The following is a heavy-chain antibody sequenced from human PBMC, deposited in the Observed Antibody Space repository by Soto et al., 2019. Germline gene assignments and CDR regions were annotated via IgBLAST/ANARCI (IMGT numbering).Heavy chain of an antibody. V-gene: IGHV3-33*01. CDR1: GFTFSSYG. D-gene: IGHD3-10*01. CDR3: ARDLSPSMVRGVIAFDP. CDR2: IWYDGSNK. Sequence: GGSLRLSCAASGFTFSSYGMHWVRQAPGKGLEWVAVIWYDGSNKYYADSVKGRFTISRDNSKNTLYLQMNSLRAEDTAVYYCARDLSPSMVRGVIAFDPWGQGTLVTVSS. J-gene: IGHJ5*02.